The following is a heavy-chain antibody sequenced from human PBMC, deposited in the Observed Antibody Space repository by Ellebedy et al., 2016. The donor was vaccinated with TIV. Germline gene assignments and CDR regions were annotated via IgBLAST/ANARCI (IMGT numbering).Heavy chain of an antibody. Sequence: GESLKISCAASGFTFSSYWMSWVRQAPGKGLEWVASIKQDGSEKYYVDSVKGRFTISRDNAKNSLFLQMNSLRAEDTAVYYCARTVRFLDYWGQGTLITVSS. CDR2: IKQDGSEK. J-gene: IGHJ4*02. CDR1: GFTFSSYW. D-gene: IGHD3-16*02. CDR3: ARTVRFLDY. V-gene: IGHV3-7*01.